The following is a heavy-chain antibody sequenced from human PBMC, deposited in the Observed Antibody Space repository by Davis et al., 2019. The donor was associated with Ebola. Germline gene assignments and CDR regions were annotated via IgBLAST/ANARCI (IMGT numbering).Heavy chain of an antibody. CDR2: ISSSSSTI. V-gene: IGHV3-11*04. CDR1: GFTFSDYY. J-gene: IGHJ6*02. CDR3: ARRMPLRYFDWLLSYGMDV. D-gene: IGHD3-9*01. Sequence: GESLKISCAASGFTFSDYYMSWIRQAPGKGLEWVSYISSSSSTIYYADSVKGRFTISRDNAKNSLYLQMNSLRDEDTAVYYCARRMPLRYFDWLLSYGMDVWGQGTTVTVSS.